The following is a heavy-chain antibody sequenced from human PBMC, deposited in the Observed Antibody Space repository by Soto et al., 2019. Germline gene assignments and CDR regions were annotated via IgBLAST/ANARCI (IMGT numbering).Heavy chain of an antibody. J-gene: IGHJ2*01. CDR2: IIPIFGTA. CDR1: GGTFSSYA. Sequence: QVQLVQSGAEVKKPGSSVKVSCKASGGTFSSYAISWVRQAPGQGLEWMGGIIPIFGTANYAQKFQGRVTITADECTSTAYMGLSSLRSEATAVYYCARVGREYSSENWYFDLWGRGTLVTVSS. CDR3: ARVGREYSSENWYFDL. V-gene: IGHV1-69*01. D-gene: IGHD6-6*01.